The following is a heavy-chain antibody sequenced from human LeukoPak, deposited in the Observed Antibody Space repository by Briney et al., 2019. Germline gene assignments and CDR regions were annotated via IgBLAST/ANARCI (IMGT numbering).Heavy chain of an antibody. CDR3: ARAYYDILTGYSRPYYYGMDV. V-gene: IGHV1-18*01. Sequence: EASVNVSFTASGYTFTSYGISWMRHAPGQGHERMGWISAYNGNTNYAQKLQGRVTMTTDTSTSTAYMELRSLRSDDTAVYYCARAYYDILTGYSRPYYYGMDVWGQGTTVTVSS. J-gene: IGHJ6*02. CDR1: GYTFTSYG. D-gene: IGHD3-9*01. CDR2: ISAYNGNT.